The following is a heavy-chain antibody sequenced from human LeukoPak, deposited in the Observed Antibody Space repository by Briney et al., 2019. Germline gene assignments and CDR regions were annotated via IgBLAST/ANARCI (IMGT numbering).Heavy chain of an antibody. CDR1: GFTFSSYW. CDR2: IKQDGSEK. CDR3: ARDLWFGDGRNSY. Sequence: PGGSLRLSCAASGFTFSSYWMSWVRQAPGRGLEWVANIKQDGSEKYYVDSVKGRFTISRDNAKNSLYLQMNSLRAEDTAVYDCARDLWFGDGRNSYWGQGTLVTVSS. J-gene: IGHJ4*02. D-gene: IGHD3-10*01. V-gene: IGHV3-7*01.